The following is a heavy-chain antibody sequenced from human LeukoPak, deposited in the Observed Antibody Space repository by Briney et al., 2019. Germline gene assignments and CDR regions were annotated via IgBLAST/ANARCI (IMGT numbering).Heavy chain of an antibody. CDR2: INHSGST. Sequence: SETLSLTCAVYGGSFSGYYWSWIRQPPGKGLEWIGEINHSGSTNYNPSLKSRVTISQDTSKNQFSLNLISVTAADTAVYYCARHPGIQLWIDNWGQGTLVTVSS. CDR1: GGSFSGYY. V-gene: IGHV4-34*01. D-gene: IGHD5-18*01. J-gene: IGHJ4*02. CDR3: ARHPGIQLWIDN.